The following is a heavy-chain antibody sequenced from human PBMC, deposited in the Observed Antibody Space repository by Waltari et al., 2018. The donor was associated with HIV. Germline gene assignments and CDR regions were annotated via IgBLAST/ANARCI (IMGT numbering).Heavy chain of an antibody. CDR2: IYYNGNT. D-gene: IGHD1-26*01. CDR1: GGSNSDYY. Sequence: QVQLQESGPGLVKPSETLSLTCTVSGGSNSDYYWSWIRQPPGKGLELIGYIYYNGNTNYNPSLKSRVTISMGTSRNHFSLQLSSVTAADTAVYYCARTYSGSYPRGYAFNIWGQGTMVTVSS. V-gene: IGHV4-59*01. J-gene: IGHJ3*02. CDR3: ARTYSGSYPRGYAFNI.